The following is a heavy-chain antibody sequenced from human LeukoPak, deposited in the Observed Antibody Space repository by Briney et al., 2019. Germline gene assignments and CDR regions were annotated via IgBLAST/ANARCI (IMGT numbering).Heavy chain of an antibody. CDR2: IYTSGST. Sequence: SQTLSLTCTVSGGSISTYYWSWIRQPAGQGLEWIGRIYTSGSTNYNPSLKTRVTMSVDTSKNQFSLKLSSVTAADTAVYFCARGTVPNAFDIWGQGTMVTVS. CDR3: ARGTVPNAFDI. J-gene: IGHJ3*02. D-gene: IGHD1/OR15-1a*01. V-gene: IGHV4-4*07. CDR1: GGSISTYY.